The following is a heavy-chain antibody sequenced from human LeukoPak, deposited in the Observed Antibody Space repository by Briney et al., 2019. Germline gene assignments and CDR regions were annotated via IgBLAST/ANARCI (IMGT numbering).Heavy chain of an antibody. Sequence: ASVNVSFTASGYTFTGSDLHWMRQAPGQGLEWMGRINPNNGDTNFAQKFQGRVTMTRDASMNTAYMELSRLRFDDTAIYYCTREDYNSRNWFDPWGQGTLVTVSS. D-gene: IGHD4-11*01. CDR3: TREDYNSRNWFDP. CDR1: GYTFTGSD. J-gene: IGHJ5*02. CDR2: INPNNGDT. V-gene: IGHV1-2*06.